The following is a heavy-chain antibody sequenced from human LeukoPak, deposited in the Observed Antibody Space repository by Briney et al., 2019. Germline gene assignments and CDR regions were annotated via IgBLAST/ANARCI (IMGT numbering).Heavy chain of an antibody. CDR2: VYYSGGT. Sequence: PSETLSLTCTVSGGSINSYYWSWIRQPPGKGLEWIGQVYYSGGTNCNPSLKSRVSISVDTPKNQLSLKLSSVTAADTAVYYCARLTQITAWYIHYWGQGTLVTVSS. CDR1: GGSINSYY. V-gene: IGHV4-59*08. J-gene: IGHJ4*02. CDR3: ARLTQITAWYIHY. D-gene: IGHD4-23*01.